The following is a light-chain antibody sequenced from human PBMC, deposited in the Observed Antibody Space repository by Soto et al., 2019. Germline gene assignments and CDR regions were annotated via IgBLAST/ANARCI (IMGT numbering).Light chain of an antibody. V-gene: IGLV2-14*01. CDR2: DVS. CDR1: SSDVGGYNY. J-gene: IGLJ1*01. CDR3: SSYTSSSTYV. Sequence: VLTQPASVSGPPGQSITISCTGNSSDVGGYNYVSWYQQHPGKAPKLMIYDVSNRPSGVSNRFSGSKSGNTASLTISGLQAEDEADYYCSSYTSSSTYVFGTGTKVTVL.